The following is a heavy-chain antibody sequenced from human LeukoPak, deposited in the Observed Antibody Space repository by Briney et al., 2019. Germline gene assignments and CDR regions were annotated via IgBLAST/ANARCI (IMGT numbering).Heavy chain of an antibody. D-gene: IGHD3-22*01. Sequence: GGSLRLSCAASGFTFSNYAMSWVRQAPGKRLEWVSAISGSGGTTYHADSVKGRFTISRDNSKNTLYLQMNSLRAEDTAVYYCARVPRGYDSPWGQGTLVTVSS. V-gene: IGHV3-23*01. CDR1: GFTFSNYA. CDR3: ARVPRGYDSP. J-gene: IGHJ5*02. CDR2: ISGSGGTT.